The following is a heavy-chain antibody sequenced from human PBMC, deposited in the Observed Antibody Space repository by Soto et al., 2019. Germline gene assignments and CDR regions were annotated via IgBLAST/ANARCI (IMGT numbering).Heavy chain of an antibody. J-gene: IGHJ5*02. D-gene: IGHD3-10*01. CDR1: GGSISSRSYY. V-gene: IGHV4-39*01. CDR3: ARVRSAGLYYYGSESINWFDP. Sequence: QLQLQESGPGLVKPSETLSLTCTVSGGSISSRSYYWGWIRQPPGKGLEWIGRIYYSGSTYYNPSLKSRVTSSVDTSKDQCSLKLGSATGADTAVYYCARVRSAGLYYYGSESINWFDPWGQGTMVTVSS. CDR2: IYYSGST.